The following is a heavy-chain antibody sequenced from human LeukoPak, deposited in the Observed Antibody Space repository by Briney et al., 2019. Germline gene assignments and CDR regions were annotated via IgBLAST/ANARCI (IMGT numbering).Heavy chain of an antibody. CDR1: GFTFDDYG. CDR2: INSDGSST. Sequence: PGGSLRLSCAASGFTFDDYGMSWVRQAPGKGLVWVSRINSDGSSTSYADSVKGRFTISRDNAKNTLYLQMNSLRAEDTAVYYCARYNIAVAGFDYWGQGTLVTVSS. J-gene: IGHJ4*02. V-gene: IGHV3-74*01. D-gene: IGHD6-19*01. CDR3: ARYNIAVAGFDY.